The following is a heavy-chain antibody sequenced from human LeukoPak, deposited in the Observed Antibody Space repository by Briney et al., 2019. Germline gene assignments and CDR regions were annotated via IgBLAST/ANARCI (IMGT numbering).Heavy chain of an antibody. D-gene: IGHD2-2*01. Sequence: GGSLRLSCAASGFTFSSYWMHWVRQAPGKGLVWVSRINSDGSSTSYADSVKGRFTISRDNAKNTLYLQMNNLRAEDTAVYYCARPDCSSTSCYANFDYWGQGTLVTVSS. J-gene: IGHJ4*02. CDR2: INSDGSST. CDR1: GFTFSSYW. V-gene: IGHV3-74*01. CDR3: ARPDCSSTSCYANFDY.